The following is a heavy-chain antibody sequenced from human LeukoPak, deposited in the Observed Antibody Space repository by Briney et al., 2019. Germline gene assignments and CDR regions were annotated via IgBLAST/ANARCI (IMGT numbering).Heavy chain of an antibody. CDR3: FDY. CDR1: GYTFTSYA. D-gene: IGHD3-10*01. Sequence: ASVKVSCKASGYTFTSYAMNWVRQAPGQGLEWMGWTNTNTGSPTYAQGFTGRFVFSLDTSVSTAYYYCARGLLWFGELSLHFDYWGQGTLVTVSS. CDR2: TNTNTGSP. J-gene: IGHJ4*02. V-gene: IGHV7-4-1*01.